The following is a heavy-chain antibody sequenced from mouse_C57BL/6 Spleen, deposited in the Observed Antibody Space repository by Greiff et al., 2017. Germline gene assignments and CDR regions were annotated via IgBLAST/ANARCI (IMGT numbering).Heavy chain of an antibody. V-gene: IGHV1-64*01. Sequence: QVQLQQPGAELVKPGASVKLSCKASGYTFTSYWMHWVKQRPGQGLEWIGMIHPKSGSTNYNEKFKSKATLTVDKSASTAYMQLSSLTSEDSAVYYCARGGSIATVDYFDYWGQGTTLTVSS. CDR3: ARGGSIATVDYFDY. J-gene: IGHJ2*01. CDR1: GYTFTSYW. D-gene: IGHD1-1*01. CDR2: IHPKSGST.